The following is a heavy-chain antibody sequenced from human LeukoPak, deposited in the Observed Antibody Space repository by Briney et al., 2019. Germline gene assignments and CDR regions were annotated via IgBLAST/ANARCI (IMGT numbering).Heavy chain of an antibody. CDR1: GYTFISYA. CDR2: INTGNGNT. Sequence: GASVTVSCTASGYTFISYAMHWVRQAPGQRLEWMGWINTGNGNTKYSQKFQGRVTITRDTSASTAYMELSSLRSEDTAVYYCASFSGSTYYYAFDYWGQGILVTVSS. J-gene: IGHJ4*02. CDR3: ASFSGSTYYYAFDY. V-gene: IGHV1-3*04. D-gene: IGHD3-22*01.